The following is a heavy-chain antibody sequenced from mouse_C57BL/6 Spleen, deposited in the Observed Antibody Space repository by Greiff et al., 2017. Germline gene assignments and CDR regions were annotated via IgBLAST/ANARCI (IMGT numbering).Heavy chain of an antibody. J-gene: IGHJ2*01. V-gene: IGHV1-81*01. Sequence: VKLVESGAELARPGASVKLSCKASGYTFTSYGISWVKQRTGQGLEWIGEIYPRSGNTYYNEKFKGKATLTADKSSSTAYMELRSLTSEDSAVYFCARRYPLLGQEDYWGQGTTLTVSS. CDR1: GYTFTSYG. D-gene: IGHD3-3*01. CDR3: ARRYPLLGQEDY. CDR2: IYPRSGNT.